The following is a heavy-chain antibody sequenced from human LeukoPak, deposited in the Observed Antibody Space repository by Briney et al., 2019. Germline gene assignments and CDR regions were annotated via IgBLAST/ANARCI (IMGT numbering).Heavy chain of an antibody. D-gene: IGHD1-26*01. Sequence: GASVKVSCKVSGYTLTELSKHWVRQAPGQGLEWMGWISAYNGNTNCAQKLQGRVTMTTDTSTSTAYMELRSLRSDDTAVYYCARREWDTLDAFDIWGQGTMVTVSS. J-gene: IGHJ3*02. CDR3: ARREWDTLDAFDI. CDR1: GYTLTELS. CDR2: ISAYNGNT. V-gene: IGHV1-18*01.